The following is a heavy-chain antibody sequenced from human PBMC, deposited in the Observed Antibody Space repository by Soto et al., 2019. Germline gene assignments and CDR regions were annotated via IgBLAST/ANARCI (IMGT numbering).Heavy chain of an antibody. D-gene: IGHD2-15*01. CDR1: GGSLSTNP. J-gene: IGHJ4*02. CDR3: ARRDSGGFFRFFDS. Sequence: SVKVSCKASGGSLSTNPISWVRQAPGQGLEWMGGTGSGTGPGNNAQKFQGRLTVTADKSTSTVYMELTNLSSEDTAVYYCARRDSGGFFRFFDSRGQGTLVTISS. CDR2: TGSGTGPG. V-gene: IGHV1-69*06.